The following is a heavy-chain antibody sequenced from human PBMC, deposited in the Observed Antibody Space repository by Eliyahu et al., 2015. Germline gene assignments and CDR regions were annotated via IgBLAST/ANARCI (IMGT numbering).Heavy chain of an antibody. V-gene: IGHV1-3*01. D-gene: IGHD5-18*01. CDR2: VNPDKGNT. J-gene: IGHJ4*02. CDR3: ARGPRNYGYDF. Sequence: QVQLVQSGAEVKKPGASVKVSCTPYGYSFTTYGVHWVRQASGQGPEGMGWVNPDKGNTEYSQKFQGRVTVTRDTSASTVYMELGSLRSEDTAVYYCARGPRNYGYDFWGQGTPVTVAS. CDR1: GYSFTTYG.